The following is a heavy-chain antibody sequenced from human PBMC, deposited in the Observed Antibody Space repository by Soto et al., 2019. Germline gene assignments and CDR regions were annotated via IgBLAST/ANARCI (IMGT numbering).Heavy chain of an antibody. Sequence: GGSLRLSCTASGFTFRGCGIHWVRQVPGKGLEWVALISYDGTNKYYGESVKGRFTISRDNSKNTLFLQMNGLRAEDTAVYYCAKDYSSSSDGPIDYWGQGTPVTVSS. V-gene: IGHV3-30*18. CDR1: GFTFRGCG. CDR2: ISYDGTNK. D-gene: IGHD6-6*01. J-gene: IGHJ4*02. CDR3: AKDYSSSSDGPIDY.